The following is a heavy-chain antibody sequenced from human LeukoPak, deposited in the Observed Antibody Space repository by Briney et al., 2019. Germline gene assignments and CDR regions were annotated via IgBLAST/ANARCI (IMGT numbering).Heavy chain of an antibody. CDR3: ARTKGRVRGVMSYFDY. V-gene: IGHV4-34*01. J-gene: IGHJ4*02. CDR1: GGSFSGYY. Sequence: SEALSLTCAIYGGSFSGYYWSWIRQPPGKGLEWIGEINHSGSTNYNPSLKSRVTISVDTSKNQFSLKLSSVTAADTAVYYCARTKGRVRGVMSYFDYWGQGTLVTVSS. CDR2: INHSGST. D-gene: IGHD3-10*01.